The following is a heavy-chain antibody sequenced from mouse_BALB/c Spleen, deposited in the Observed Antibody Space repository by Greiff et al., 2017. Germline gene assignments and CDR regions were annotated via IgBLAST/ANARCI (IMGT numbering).Heavy chain of an antibody. V-gene: IGHV5-17*02. CDR1: GFTFSSFG. CDR2: ISSGSSTI. CDR3: AQARGWFAY. Sequence: EVQLVESGGGLVQPGGSRKLSCAASGFTFSSFGMHWVRQAPEKGLEWVAYISSGSSTIYYADTVKGRFTISRDNPKNTLFLQMTSLRSEDTAMYYCAQARGWFAYWGQGTLVTVSA. D-gene: IGHD3-1*01. J-gene: IGHJ3*01.